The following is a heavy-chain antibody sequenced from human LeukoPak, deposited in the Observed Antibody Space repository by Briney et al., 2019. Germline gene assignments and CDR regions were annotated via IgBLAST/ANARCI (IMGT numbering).Heavy chain of an antibody. J-gene: IGHJ5*02. Sequence: PGGSLRLSCAAFGFTFSNYWMTWVRQAPGKGPEWVANIKQDGGEQYYVDSVKGRFTISRDNAKNSLYLQMNSLRAEDTAVYYCARSRRDPYDYDSSGYYVGGTDWFDPWGQGTLVTVSS. CDR1: GFTFSNYW. V-gene: IGHV3-7*01. CDR2: IKQDGGEQ. D-gene: IGHD3-22*01. CDR3: ARSRRDPYDYDSSGYYVGGTDWFDP.